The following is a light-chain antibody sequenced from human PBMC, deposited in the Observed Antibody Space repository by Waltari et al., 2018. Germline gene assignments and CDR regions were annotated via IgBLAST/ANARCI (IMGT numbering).Light chain of an antibody. CDR1: QNIGRS. J-gene: IGKJ1*01. CDR3: HQSRSLPWT. CDR2: AAS. V-gene: IGKV6D-21*02. Sequence: EIVLTQSPDFQSVTPKETVTITCRATQNIGRSLHWYQQKPEQSPKLLSKAASQSMAGVPSRFSGSGSGAEFTLTINSLEAEDAAAYYCHQSRSLPWTFGQGTKVEIK.